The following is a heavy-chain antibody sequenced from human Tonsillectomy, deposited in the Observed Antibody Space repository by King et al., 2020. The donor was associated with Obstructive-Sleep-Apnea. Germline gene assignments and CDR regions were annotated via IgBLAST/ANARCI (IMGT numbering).Heavy chain of an antibody. CDR1: GFTVSTYS. Sequence: VQLVESGGGVVQPGRSLRLSCAASGFTVSTYSLHWVRQAPGKGLEWVAGISNDGKNKEYADPVKGRFTISRDNSENTLYLQTNSLRADDTALSYWAQLRVPYGDLPLWGRGTLVTVSS. V-gene: IGHV3-30*04. CDR2: ISNDGKNK. J-gene: IGHJ2*01. CDR3: AQLRVPYGDLPL. D-gene: IGHD4-17*01.